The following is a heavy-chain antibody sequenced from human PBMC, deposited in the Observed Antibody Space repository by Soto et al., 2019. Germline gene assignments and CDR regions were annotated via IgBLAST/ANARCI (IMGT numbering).Heavy chain of an antibody. J-gene: IGHJ3*01. V-gene: IGHV3-53*01. Sequence: PGGSLRLSCAASGFVVTDYYMSWVRQAPGKGLEWVAVFLIGGDTHYGESVKGRFTISRDNSKNTLYLQMNSLRAEDTAVYYCAREPLWSGPLPLDAFDLRRQGTMVTVSS. CDR3: AREPLWSGPLPLDAFDL. CDR2: FLIGGDT. D-gene: IGHD3-3*01. CDR1: GFVVTDYY.